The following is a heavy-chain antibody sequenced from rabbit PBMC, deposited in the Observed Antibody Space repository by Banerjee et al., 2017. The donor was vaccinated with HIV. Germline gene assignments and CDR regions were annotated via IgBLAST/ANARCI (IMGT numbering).Heavy chain of an antibody. D-gene: IGHD1-1*01. Sequence: QEQLEESGGDLVKPEGSLTLTCTASGISLSSTYYICWVRQAPGKGLEWIGCIGIGSGSTYYASWAKGRFTISKTSSTTVTLQMTSLTAADTATYFCAGGGLGSTGYTYAFDPWGPGTLVTVS. V-gene: IGHV1S45*01. CDR2: IGIGSGST. CDR3: AGGGLGSTGYTYAFDP. J-gene: IGHJ2*01. CDR1: GISLSSTYY.